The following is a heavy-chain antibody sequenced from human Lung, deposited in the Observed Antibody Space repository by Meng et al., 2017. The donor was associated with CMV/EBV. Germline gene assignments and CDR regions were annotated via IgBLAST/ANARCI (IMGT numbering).Heavy chain of an antibody. CDR1: GGSFSGYY. V-gene: IGHV4-34*01. J-gene: IGHJ6*02. D-gene: IGHD2-2*01. CDR2: INHSGST. CDR3: ARGYIVVVPAAMLRSGLYGMDV. Sequence: SETLSLXCAVYGGSFSGYYWSWIRQPPGKGLEWIGEINHSGSTNYNPSLKSRVTISVDTSKNQFSLKLSSVTAADTAVYYCARGYIVVVPAAMLRSGLYGMDVWRQGTTVSVAS.